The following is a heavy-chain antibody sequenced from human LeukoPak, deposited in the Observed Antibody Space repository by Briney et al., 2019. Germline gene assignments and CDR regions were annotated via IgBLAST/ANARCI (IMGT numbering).Heavy chain of an antibody. D-gene: IGHD3-22*01. Sequence: PGRSLRLSCAASGFTFSSYAMSWVRQAPGKGLEWVSVIYSGGSTYYADSVKGRFTISRDNSKNTLYLQMNSLRAEDTAVYYCARIADYYDSSGYNSVDYWGQGTLVTVSS. V-gene: IGHV3-53*01. J-gene: IGHJ4*02. CDR1: GFTFSSYA. CDR3: ARIADYYDSSGYNSVDY. CDR2: IYSGGST.